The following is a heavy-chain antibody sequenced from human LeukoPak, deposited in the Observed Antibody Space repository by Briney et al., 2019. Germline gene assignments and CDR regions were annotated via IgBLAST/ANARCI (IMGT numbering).Heavy chain of an antibody. CDR3: ARDWAYSFDY. CDR2: ISTGNSII. CDR1: GFTFSGYE. V-gene: IGHV3-48*02. J-gene: IGHJ4*02. D-gene: IGHD3-16*01. Sequence: GGSLRLSCAASGFTFSGYEMNWVRQAPGKGLEWISYISTGNSIIYYADSVKGRFIISRDNAKDSLYLQMNSLRDEDTALYYCARDWAYSFDYWGQGTLVTVSS.